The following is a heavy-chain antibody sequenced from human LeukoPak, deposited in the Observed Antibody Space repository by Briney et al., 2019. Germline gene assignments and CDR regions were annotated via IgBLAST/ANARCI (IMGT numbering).Heavy chain of an antibody. Sequence: GASVKVSCKASGGTFSNYTITWVRQAPGQGLEWVVRIIPGLGIIHYAQKFQGRVTDTGDKSARTAYKELSSLRADGTAVYYCARALSDTSGYELAYWGQGTLVTVSS. CDR3: ARALSDTSGYELAY. CDR2: IIPGLGII. CDR1: GGTFSNYT. V-gene: IGHV1-69*02. D-gene: IGHD3-22*01. J-gene: IGHJ4*02.